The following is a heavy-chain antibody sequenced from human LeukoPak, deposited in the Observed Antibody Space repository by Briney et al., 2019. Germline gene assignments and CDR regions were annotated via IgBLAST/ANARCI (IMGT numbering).Heavy chain of an antibody. D-gene: IGHD6-13*01. CDR2: IYYSGST. J-gene: IGHJ4*02. CDR1: GGSISSYY. V-gene: IGHV4-59*12. CDR3: ARDGLAAANDY. Sequence: SETLSLTCTVSGGSISSYYWSWIRQPPGKGLEWIGYIYYSGSTNYNPSLKSPVTISVDKSKNQFSLKLSSVTAADTAVYYCARDGLAAANDYWGQGTLVTVSS.